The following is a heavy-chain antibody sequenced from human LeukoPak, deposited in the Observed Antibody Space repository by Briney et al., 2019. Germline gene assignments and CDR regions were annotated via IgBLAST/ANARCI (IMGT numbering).Heavy chain of an antibody. CDR2: NYAGGSY. D-gene: IGHD3-10*01. V-gene: IGHV4-61*02. J-gene: IGHJ4*02. CDR1: GGSVGSDNSY. Sequence: SETLSLTCTVSGGSVGSDNSYWNWIPQPAGMVLEWIGSNYAGGSYTYNPSLQSRVTILVNTSKNQFALRLSSMSAANTADYYCARGNYYRTWGQGTLVTVSS. CDR3: ARGNYYRT.